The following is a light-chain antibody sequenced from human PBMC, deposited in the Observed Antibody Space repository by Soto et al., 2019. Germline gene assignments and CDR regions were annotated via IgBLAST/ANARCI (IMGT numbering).Light chain of an antibody. J-gene: IGLJ1*01. CDR3: NSQTTSGTWV. V-gene: IGLV2-14*01. Sequence: QSALTQPASVSGSPGQSITISCTAISSDFGGYRHVSWYQHHPGKAPKLMIYEVSNRPSGVSNRFSGSKSGYTASLTISGLQAEDEADYYCNSQTTSGTWVFGTGTKLTVL. CDR1: SSDFGGYRH. CDR2: EVS.